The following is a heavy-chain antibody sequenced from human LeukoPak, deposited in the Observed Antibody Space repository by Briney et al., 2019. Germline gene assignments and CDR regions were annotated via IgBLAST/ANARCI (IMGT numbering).Heavy chain of an antibody. V-gene: IGHV4-34*01. CDR2: INHSGIN. D-gene: IGHD3-22*01. Sequence: PSETLSLTCAFYGGSFSGYSLTWIRQPPGKGLEWIGEINHSGINHFNPSLKSRVTISADTSKKQVFLNLSAVTAADTAVYYCARERRGYYDSSGYPPRPSRVYFDYWGQGTLVTVSS. CDR3: ARERRGYYDSSGYPPRPSRVYFDY. J-gene: IGHJ4*02. CDR1: GGSFSGYS.